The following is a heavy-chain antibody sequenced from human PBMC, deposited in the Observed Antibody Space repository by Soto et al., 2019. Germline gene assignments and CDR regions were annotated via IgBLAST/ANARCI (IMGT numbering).Heavy chain of an antibody. V-gene: IGHV4-31*03. CDR2: IYYSGSS. CDR1: GGSISSGSYH. CDR3: ARVEGSSYYFRHDC. Sequence: PSETLSLTCTVSGGSISSGSYHWSWIRQHPGKGLEWIGNIYYSGSSYYNPSLKSRATISIDTSKDQFSLRLGPVTAADTAVYYCARVEGSSYYFRHDCWGRGTLVTVFS. J-gene: IGHJ4*02. D-gene: IGHD1-26*01.